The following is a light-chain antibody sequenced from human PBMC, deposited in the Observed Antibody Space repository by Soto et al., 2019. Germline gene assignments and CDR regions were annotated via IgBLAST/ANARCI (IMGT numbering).Light chain of an antibody. CDR3: AVWDDNLNGVV. J-gene: IGLJ2*01. Sequence: QSVLTQPPSVSEAPRQRVTISCSGSRSNIGNNAVNWYQQLPGKAPKLLIYYDDLLPSGVSDRFSGSKSGTSASLAISGLQSEDEADYSCAVWDDNLNGVVFGGGTKLTVL. CDR1: RSNIGNNA. V-gene: IGLV1-36*01. CDR2: YDD.